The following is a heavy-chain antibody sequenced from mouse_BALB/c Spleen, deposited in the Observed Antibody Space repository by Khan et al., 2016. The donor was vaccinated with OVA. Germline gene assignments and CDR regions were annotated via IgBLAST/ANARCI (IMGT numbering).Heavy chain of an antibody. Sequence: EVQLQQSGPELVKPGGSMKISCKASGDSFTGYTMNWMKQSHGKNLEWIGLINPYNGGTSYNQKFKGTATLTVDKSSSTAYMELLSLTSEDSAVYYGASAASYGTYVEAWFAYWGQGTLVTVSA. CDR2: INPYNGGT. D-gene: IGHD2-10*01. V-gene: IGHV1-26*01. CDR1: GDSFTGYT. CDR3: ASAASYGTYVEAWFAY. J-gene: IGHJ3*01.